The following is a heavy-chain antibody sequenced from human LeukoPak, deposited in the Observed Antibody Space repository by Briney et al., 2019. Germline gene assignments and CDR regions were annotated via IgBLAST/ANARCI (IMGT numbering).Heavy chain of an antibody. V-gene: IGHV3-48*01. J-gene: IGHJ3*02. CDR2: ISFSSATI. CDR3: ARDTHYYGSGSPAFDI. Sequence: PGGSLRPSCEASEFTFSSYSMNWVRQAPGKGLEWVSYISFSSATIHYADTVKGRFTVSRDNAKNLLYLQMNSLRAEDTALYYCARDTHYYGSGSPAFDIWGQGAMVTVSS. D-gene: IGHD3-10*01. CDR1: EFTFSSYS.